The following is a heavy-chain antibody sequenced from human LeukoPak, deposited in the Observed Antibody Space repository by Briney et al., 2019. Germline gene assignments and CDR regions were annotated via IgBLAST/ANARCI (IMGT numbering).Heavy chain of an antibody. CDR3: ARVRHLGFLDY. J-gene: IGHJ4*02. CDR2: INHSGST. Sequence: KPSETLSLTCAVYGGSFSGYYWSWIRQPPGKGLEWIGEINHSGSTNYNPSLKSRVTISVDTSKNQFSLKLSSVTAADTAVYYCARVRHLGFLDYWGQGTLVTVSS. D-gene: IGHD2-15*01. CDR1: GGSFSGYY. V-gene: IGHV4-34*01.